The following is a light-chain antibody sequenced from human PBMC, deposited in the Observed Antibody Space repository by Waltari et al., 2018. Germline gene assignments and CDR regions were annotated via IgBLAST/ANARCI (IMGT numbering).Light chain of an antibody. V-gene: IGLV2-23*01. Sequence: QSALTQPASVSGSPGQSLTLSCTGASSDFGSSDRVPWYQQYPAKAPKLLIYEASKRPSGVSSRFSGSKSGNTASLTISGLQSEDEADYYCCSYVGDTSLRVFGGGTKVTVL. CDR3: CSYVGDTSLRV. J-gene: IGLJ3*02. CDR2: EAS. CDR1: SSDFGSSDR.